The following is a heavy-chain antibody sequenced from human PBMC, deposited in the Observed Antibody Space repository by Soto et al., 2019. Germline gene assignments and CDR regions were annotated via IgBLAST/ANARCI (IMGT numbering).Heavy chain of an antibody. D-gene: IGHD5-12*01. V-gene: IGHV1-18*01. CDR2: ISAYNGNT. Sequence: ASVKVSCKASGYTFTSYGISWVRQAPGQGLEWMGWISAYNGNTNYAQKLQGRVTMTTDAPTSTAYMELRSLRSDDTAVYYFAIDRRGYDHYYYYYGMDVWGQGTTVTVSS. CDR3: AIDRRGYDHYYYYYGMDV. CDR1: GYTFTSYG. J-gene: IGHJ6*02.